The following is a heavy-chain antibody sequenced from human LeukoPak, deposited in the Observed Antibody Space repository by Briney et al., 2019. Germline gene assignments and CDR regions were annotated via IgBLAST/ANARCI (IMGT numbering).Heavy chain of an antibody. CDR2: INSDGSTT. CDR1: GFTFSSYW. CDR3: ARDRGHTAIDY. V-gene: IGHV3-74*01. D-gene: IGHD5-18*01. J-gene: IGHJ4*02. Sequence: GGSLRLSCAASGFTFSSYWMHWVRQAPGKGLVWVSRINSDGSTTSYADSVKGRFTISRDNAKNTLYLQMNSLRVEDTAVYCCARDRGHTAIDYWGQGTLVTVSS.